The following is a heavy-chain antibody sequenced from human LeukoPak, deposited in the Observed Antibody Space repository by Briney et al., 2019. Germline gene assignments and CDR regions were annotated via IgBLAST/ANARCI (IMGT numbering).Heavy chain of an antibody. CDR3: ARGGHFDY. J-gene: IGHJ4*02. Sequence: SQTLSLTRAISGDSVSSVTSAWNWIRQSPSRGLEWLGRTYYRSKWYNDYAPSVQSRISINPDTSKNQFSLHLNAVTPEDTAVYYCARGGHFDYWGQGILVTVSS. V-gene: IGHV6-1*01. CDR2: TYYRSKWYN. D-gene: IGHD6-25*01. CDR1: GDSVSSVTSA.